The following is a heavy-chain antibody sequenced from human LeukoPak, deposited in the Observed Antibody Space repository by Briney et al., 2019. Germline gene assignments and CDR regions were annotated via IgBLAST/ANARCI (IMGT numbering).Heavy chain of an antibody. CDR3: ARGRTFGSGSYWVDY. Sequence: ASVKVSCTASGYTFTGYYMHWVRQAPGQGLEWMGWINPNSGGTNYAQKFQGRVTMTRDTSISTAYMELGWLTSDDTAVYYCARGRTFGSGSYWVDYWGQGTLVTVSS. CDR1: GYTFTGYY. V-gene: IGHV1-2*02. J-gene: IGHJ4*02. D-gene: IGHD3-10*01. CDR2: INPNSGGT.